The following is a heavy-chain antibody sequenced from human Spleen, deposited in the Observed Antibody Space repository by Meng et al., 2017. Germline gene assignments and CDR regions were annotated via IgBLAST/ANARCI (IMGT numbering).Heavy chain of an antibody. CDR2: IYHNGDT. CDR1: DGSISSYY. V-gene: IGHV4-59*01. Sequence: SETLSLTCTVSDGSISSYYWNWIRQPPGKGLEWIGFIYHNGDTNYNPSLKSRVTISVDTSKNQFSLKLSSVTTADTAMYYCARYQGGRHYFDYWGQGTLVTVSS. CDR3: ARYQGGRHYFDY. D-gene: IGHD1-26*01. J-gene: IGHJ4*02.